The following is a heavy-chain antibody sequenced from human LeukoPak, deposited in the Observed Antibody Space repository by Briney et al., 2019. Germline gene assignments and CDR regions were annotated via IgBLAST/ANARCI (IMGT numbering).Heavy chain of an antibody. CDR1: GFTFSSYA. D-gene: IGHD6-13*01. V-gene: IGHV3-20*04. CDR2: INWNGGST. J-gene: IGHJ6*03. Sequence: GGSLRLSCAASGFTFSSYAMSWVRQAPGKGLEWVSGINWNGGSTGYADSVKGRFTISRDNAKNSLYLQMNSLRAEDTALYYCARAHRIAAAGYYYYYYMDVWGKGTTVTVSS. CDR3: ARAHRIAAAGYYYYYYMDV.